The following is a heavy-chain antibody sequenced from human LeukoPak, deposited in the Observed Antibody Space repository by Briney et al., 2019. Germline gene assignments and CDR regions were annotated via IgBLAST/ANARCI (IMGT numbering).Heavy chain of an antibody. Sequence: GASVKVSCKASGYTFTSYGNSWVRQAPGQGLEWMGWISAYNGNTNYAQKLQGRVTMTTDTSTSTAYMELRSLRSDDTAVYYCARDFVAAAGKNWFDPWGQGTLVTVSS. CDR2: ISAYNGNT. V-gene: IGHV1-18*01. CDR3: ARDFVAAAGKNWFDP. CDR1: GYTFTSYG. D-gene: IGHD6-13*01. J-gene: IGHJ5*02.